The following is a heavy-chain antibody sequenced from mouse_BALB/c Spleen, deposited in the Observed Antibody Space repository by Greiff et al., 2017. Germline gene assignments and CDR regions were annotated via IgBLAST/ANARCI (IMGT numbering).Heavy chain of an antibody. Sequence: QVQLQQSGAELARPGASVKLSCKASGYTFTSYWMQWVKQRPGQGLEWIGAIYPGDGDTRYTQKFKGKATLTADKSSSTAYMQLSSLASEDSAVYYCARDGNSPFAYWGQGTLVTVSA. CDR3: ARDGNSPFAY. CDR1: GYTFTSYW. J-gene: IGHJ3*01. V-gene: IGHV1-87*01. D-gene: IGHD2-1*01. CDR2: IYPGDGDT.